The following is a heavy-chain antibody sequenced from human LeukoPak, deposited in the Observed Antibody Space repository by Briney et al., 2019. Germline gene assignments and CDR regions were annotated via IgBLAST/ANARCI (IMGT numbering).Heavy chain of an antibody. CDR2: MNPNSGNT. CDR3: ARDGSGSYYDRGWFDP. Sequence: ASVKVSYKASAYTFTSYNINWVRQATGQGLEWMGWMNPNSGNTGYAQKFQGRVTMTRNTSISTAYMELSSLTSEDTAVYYCARDGSGSYYDRGWFDPWGQGTLVTVSS. J-gene: IGHJ5*02. D-gene: IGHD3-10*01. CDR1: AYTFTSYN. V-gene: IGHV1-8*01.